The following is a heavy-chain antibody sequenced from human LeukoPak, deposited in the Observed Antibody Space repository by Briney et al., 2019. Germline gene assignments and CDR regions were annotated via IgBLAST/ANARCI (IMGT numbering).Heavy chain of an antibody. CDR1: GGSISLSYYY. CDR3: ARHRDCSGGSCYHVAVAGTRGFDY. J-gene: IGHJ4*02. Sequence: SETLPLTCSVSGGSISLSYYYWGWIRQPPGKALEWIGSVYYSGTTSYNPSLKSRVTISVDMSKNHFSLRLSSVTAADTAMYYCARHRDCSGGSCYHVAVAGTRGFDYWGQGTLVTVSS. V-gene: IGHV4-39*07. CDR2: VYYSGTT. D-gene: IGHD2-15*01.